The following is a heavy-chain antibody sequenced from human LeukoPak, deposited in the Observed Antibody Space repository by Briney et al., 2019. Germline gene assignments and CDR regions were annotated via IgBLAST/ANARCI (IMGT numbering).Heavy chain of an antibody. Sequence: ASVKVSCKVSGYTLTELSTHWVRQAPGKGLEWMGGFDPEDGETIYAQKFQGRVTMTEDTSTDTAYMELSSLRSEDTAVYYCATGTAFGYDYYYYYMDVWGKGTTVTVSS. V-gene: IGHV1-24*01. CDR3: ATGTAFGYDYYYYYMDV. CDR2: FDPEDGET. CDR1: GYTLTELS. J-gene: IGHJ6*03. D-gene: IGHD5-12*01.